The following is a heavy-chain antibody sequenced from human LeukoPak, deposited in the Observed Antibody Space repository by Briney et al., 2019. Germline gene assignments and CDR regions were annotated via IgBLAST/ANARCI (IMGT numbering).Heavy chain of an antibody. Sequence: SVKVSCKASGGTFSSYAISWVRQAPGQGLEWMGGIIPIFGTANYAQKFQGRVTITTDESTSTAYMGLSSLRSEDTAVYYCARENVLRYFDWLPTLDYWGQGTLVTVSS. J-gene: IGHJ4*02. CDR1: GGTFSSYA. D-gene: IGHD3-9*01. CDR2: IIPIFGTA. V-gene: IGHV1-69*05. CDR3: ARENVLRYFDWLPTLDY.